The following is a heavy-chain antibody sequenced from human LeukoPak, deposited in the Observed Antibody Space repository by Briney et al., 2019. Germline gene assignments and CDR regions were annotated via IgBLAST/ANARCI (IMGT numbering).Heavy chain of an antibody. V-gene: IGHV3-30*02. CDR2: IWYGGSNK. CDR3: AKGTRVTGTSDLDY. J-gene: IGHJ4*02. CDR1: GFTFGSYG. D-gene: IGHD1-7*01. Sequence: GSLRLSCAASGFTFGSYGMHWVRQAPGKGLEWVAVIWYGGSNKYYADSVKGRFTISRDNSKNTLYLQMNSLRPEDTAVYYCAKGTRVTGTSDLDYWGQGALVTVSS.